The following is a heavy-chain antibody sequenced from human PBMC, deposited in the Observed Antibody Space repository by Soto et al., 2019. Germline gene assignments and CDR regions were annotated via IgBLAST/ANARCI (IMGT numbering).Heavy chain of an antibody. CDR2: INAGNGNT. Sequence: ASVKVSCKASGYTFTSYAMHWVRQAPGQRLEWMGWINAGNGNTKYSQKFQGRVTITRDTSASTAYMELSSLRSEDTAVYYCAREMSLYYDFWSGYSADYWGQGTLVTVSS. J-gene: IGHJ4*02. CDR3: AREMSLYYDFWSGYSADY. V-gene: IGHV1-3*01. CDR1: GYTFTSYA. D-gene: IGHD3-3*01.